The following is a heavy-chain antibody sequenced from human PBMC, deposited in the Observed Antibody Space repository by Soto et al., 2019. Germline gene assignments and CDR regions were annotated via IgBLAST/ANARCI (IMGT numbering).Heavy chain of an antibody. V-gene: IGHV4-39*07. Sequence: PSETLSLTCTVSGGSISSSSYYWGWIRQPPGKGLEWIGSIYYSGYTYYNPSLKSRVTISVDTSKNQFSLKLSSVTAVDTAVYYCTRDNGRYNFDYWGQGTLVTVSS. J-gene: IGHJ4*02. CDR1: GGSISSSSYY. D-gene: IGHD1-26*01. CDR2: IYYSGYT. CDR3: TRDNGRYNFDY.